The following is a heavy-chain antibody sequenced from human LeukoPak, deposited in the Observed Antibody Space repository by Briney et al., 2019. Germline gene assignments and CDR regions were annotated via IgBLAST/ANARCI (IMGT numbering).Heavy chain of an antibody. CDR2: IKQDGSEK. CDR1: GFTFSSYY. CDR3: ARDISRGSLDC. Sequence: GGSLRLSCAASGFTFSSYYMSWVRQAPGKGLEWVANIKQDGSEKYYVGSVKGRFTISRDDSKNTLYLQMNSLRDDDTAVYYCARDISRGSLDCWGQGTLVTVSS. D-gene: IGHD3-10*01. V-gene: IGHV3-7*01. J-gene: IGHJ4*02.